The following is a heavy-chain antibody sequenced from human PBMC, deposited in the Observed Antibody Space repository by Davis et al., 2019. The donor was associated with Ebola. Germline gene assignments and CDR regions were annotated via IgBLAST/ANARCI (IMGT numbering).Heavy chain of an antibody. CDR3: ARVNGYGDPDY. Sequence: GGSLRLSCAATGFTFSSYAMHWVRQAPGKGLEWVAVLSYDGSNKYYADSVKGRFTISRDNSKNTLYLQMNSLRAEDTAVYYCARVNGYGDPDYWGQGTLVTVSS. V-gene: IGHV3-30-3*01. J-gene: IGHJ4*02. D-gene: IGHD4-17*01. CDR1: GFTFSSYA. CDR2: LSYDGSNK.